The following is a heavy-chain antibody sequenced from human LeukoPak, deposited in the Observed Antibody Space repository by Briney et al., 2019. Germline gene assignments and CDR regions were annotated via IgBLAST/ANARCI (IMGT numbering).Heavy chain of an antibody. D-gene: IGHD3-22*01. CDR3: ARDPAYYYDSSGYYFFDY. CDR1: GFTFSSYS. J-gene: IGHJ4*02. V-gene: IGHV3-21*01. CDR2: ISSSSSYI. Sequence: GGSLRLSCAASGFTFSSYSMNWVRQAPGKGLEWVSSISSSSSYIYYADSVKGRFTISRDSAKNSLYLQMNSLRAEDTAVYYCARDPAYYYDSSGYYFFDYWGQGTLVTVSS.